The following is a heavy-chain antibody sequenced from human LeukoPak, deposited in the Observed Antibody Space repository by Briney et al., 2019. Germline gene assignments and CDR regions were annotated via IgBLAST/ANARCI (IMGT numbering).Heavy chain of an antibody. Sequence: ASVKVSCKASGYTFTSYGISWVRQAPGQGLEWMGWISAYNGNTNYAQKLQGRVTMTTDTSTSTACMELRSLRSDDTAVYYCARVHDYGDYFDYWGQGTLVTVSS. D-gene: IGHD4-17*01. J-gene: IGHJ4*02. CDR2: ISAYNGNT. V-gene: IGHV1-18*01. CDR3: ARVHDYGDYFDY. CDR1: GYTFTSYG.